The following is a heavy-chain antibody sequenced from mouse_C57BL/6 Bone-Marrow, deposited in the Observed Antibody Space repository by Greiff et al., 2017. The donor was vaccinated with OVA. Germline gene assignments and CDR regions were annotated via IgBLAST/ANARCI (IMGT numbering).Heavy chain of an antibody. CDR1: GYTFTSYW. CDR3: AIEGDAY. J-gene: IGHJ3*01. V-gene: IGHV1-74*01. Sequence: VQLQQPGAELVKPGASVKVSCKASGYTFTSYWMHWVKQRPGQGLEWIGRIHPSDSDTNYNQKFKGKATLTVDKAASTANMKLSSLTSENSAVYNCAIEGDAYWGQGTLVTVSA. CDR2: IHPSDSDT.